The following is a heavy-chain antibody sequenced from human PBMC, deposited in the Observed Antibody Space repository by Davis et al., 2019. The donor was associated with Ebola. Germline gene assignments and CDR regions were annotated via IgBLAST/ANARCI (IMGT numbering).Heavy chain of an antibody. J-gene: IGHJ4*02. V-gene: IGHV5-10-1*01. Sequence: PGGSLRLSCKGSGYSFTSYWISWVRQMPGKGLEWMGRIDPSDSYTNYSPSFQGHVTISADKSISTAYLQWSSLKASDTAMYYCARRDDFWSGYYDYWGQGTLVTVSS. CDR1: GYSFTSYW. CDR3: ARRDDFWSGYYDY. CDR2: IDPSDSYT. D-gene: IGHD3-3*01.